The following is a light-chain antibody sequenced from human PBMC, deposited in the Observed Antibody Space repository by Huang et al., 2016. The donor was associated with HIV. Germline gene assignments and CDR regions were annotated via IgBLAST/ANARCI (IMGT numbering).Light chain of an antibody. Sequence: EILLTQSPATLSLSPGERATLSCRASQSISNFLAWYQQRPGQPPRLLIYGASTRATGIPDRFSGSGSGTDFTLTISTLEPEDFAVYYCQQRSSWPPFTFGPGTKVDFK. J-gene: IGKJ3*01. CDR1: QSISNF. CDR2: GAS. CDR3: QQRSSWPPFT. V-gene: IGKV3-11*01.